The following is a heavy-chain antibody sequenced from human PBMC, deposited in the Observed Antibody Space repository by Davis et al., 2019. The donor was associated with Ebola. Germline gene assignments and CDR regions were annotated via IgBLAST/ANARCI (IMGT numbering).Heavy chain of an antibody. D-gene: IGHD3-9*01. CDR2: INPTSGGT. CDR3: AREGLGILTTYYYYMDV. CDR1: GYTFTGYY. V-gene: IGHV1-2*02. J-gene: IGHJ6*03. Sequence: ASVKVSCKASGYTFTGYYMHWVRQAPGQGLEWMGWINPTSGGTNYEQKFQGRVTMTRDTSISTAYMELSRLRSDDTAVYYCAREGLGILTTYYYYMDVWGKGTTVTVSS.